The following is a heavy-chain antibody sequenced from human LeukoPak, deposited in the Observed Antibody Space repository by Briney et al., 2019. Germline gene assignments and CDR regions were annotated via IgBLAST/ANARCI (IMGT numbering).Heavy chain of an antibody. CDR3: ARERSAYCGGDCYPSPDYRY. CDR1: GYTFTVYY. V-gene: IGHV1-2*02. J-gene: IGHJ4*02. D-gene: IGHD2-21*02. CDR2: INPNSGGT. Sequence: GASVTVSFTASGYTFTVYYMHWVRQAPGQGLEWMGWINPNSGGTNCAQKFQGRVTMTRDTSISTAYMELSRLRSDDTAVYYCARERSAYCGGDCYPSPDYRYWGQGTLVTVSS.